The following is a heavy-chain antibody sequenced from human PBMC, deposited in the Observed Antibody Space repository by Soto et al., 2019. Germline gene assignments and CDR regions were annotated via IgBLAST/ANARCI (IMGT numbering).Heavy chain of an antibody. CDR2: ITGSGGDT. J-gene: IGHJ4*02. Sequence: EVQLLESGGGLVQPGGSLRVSCAASGFTFSSYAMSWVRHAPGKGLEWVSAITGSGGDTYHADSVKGRFTISRDNTKNTLYLQMNNLRADDTAVYYCAKGSASSRPYYFDYWGQGTLVTVSS. V-gene: IGHV3-23*01. CDR3: AKGSASSRPYYFDY. D-gene: IGHD2-2*01. CDR1: GFTFSSYA.